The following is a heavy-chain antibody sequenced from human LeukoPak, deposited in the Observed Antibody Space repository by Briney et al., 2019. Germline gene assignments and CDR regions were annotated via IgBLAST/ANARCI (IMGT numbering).Heavy chain of an antibody. CDR2: IYTTGST. Sequence: SETLSLTCTVSGNSIANTFYYWSWLRQPAGKGLEWIGRIYTTGSTDYNPSLKSRVTISLDTSRNQFSLKLSSVTAADTAVHYCARRQDGHDYWGQGTLVTVSS. CDR3: ARRQDGHDY. V-gene: IGHV4-61*02. J-gene: IGHJ4*02. CDR1: GNSIANTFYY.